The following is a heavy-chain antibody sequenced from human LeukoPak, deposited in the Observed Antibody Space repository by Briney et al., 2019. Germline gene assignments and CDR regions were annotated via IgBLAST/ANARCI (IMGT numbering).Heavy chain of an antibody. J-gene: IGHJ4*02. Sequence: GGSLRLSCAASGRTLRGHWMCCVRQAPGKGLEWVANINQGGSDKYYVDSVKGRFTISRDNANNLLYLQMNSLRGEDTAVYYCTRDGSRAEDDWGQGTLVTVSS. D-gene: IGHD1-14*01. CDR1: GRTLRGHW. V-gene: IGHV3-7*01. CDR3: TRDGSRAEDD. CDR2: INQGGSDK.